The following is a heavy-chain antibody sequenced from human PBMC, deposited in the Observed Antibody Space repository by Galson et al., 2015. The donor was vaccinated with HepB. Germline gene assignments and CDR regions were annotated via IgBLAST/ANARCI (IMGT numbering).Heavy chain of an antibody. D-gene: IGHD2-2*01. V-gene: IGHV5-10-1*01. CDR1: GYSFTSYW. J-gene: IGHJ3*02. Sequence: QSGAEVKKPGESLRISCKGSGYSFTSYWISWVRQMPGKGLEWMGRIDPSDSYTNYSPSFQGHVTISADKSISTAYLRWSSLKASDTAMYYCARRVVVVPAAQGWYAFDIWGQGTMVTVSS. CDR3: ARRVVVVPAAQGWYAFDI. CDR2: IDPSDSYT.